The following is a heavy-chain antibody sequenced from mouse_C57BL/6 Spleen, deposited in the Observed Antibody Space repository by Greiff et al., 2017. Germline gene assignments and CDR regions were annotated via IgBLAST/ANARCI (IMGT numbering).Heavy chain of an antibody. CDR3: ARTAYYSNYYAMDY. Sequence: VQLQQSGPGLVQPSQSLSITCTVSGFSLTSYGVHWVRQSPGKGLEWLGVIWSGGSTDYNAAFISSLSISKDNSKSQVFFKMNSLQADDTAIYYCARTAYYSNYYAMDYWGQGTSVTVSS. V-gene: IGHV2-2*01. CDR1: GFSLTSYG. CDR2: IWSGGST. D-gene: IGHD2-5*01. J-gene: IGHJ4*01.